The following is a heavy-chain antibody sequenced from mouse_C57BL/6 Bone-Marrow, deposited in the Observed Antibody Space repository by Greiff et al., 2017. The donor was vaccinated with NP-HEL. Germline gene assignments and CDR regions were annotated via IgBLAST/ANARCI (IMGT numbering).Heavy chain of an antibody. CDR1: GYTFTDYY. J-gene: IGHJ4*01. Sequence: EVQLQQSGPELVKPGASVKISCKASGYTFTDYYMNWVKQSHGKSLEWIGDINPNNGGTSYNQKFKGKATLTVDKSSSTAYMELRSLTSEDSAVYYCARKADGPYAMDYWGQGTSVTVSS. CDR2: INPNNGGT. CDR3: ARKADGPYAMDY. D-gene: IGHD2-3*01. V-gene: IGHV1-26*01.